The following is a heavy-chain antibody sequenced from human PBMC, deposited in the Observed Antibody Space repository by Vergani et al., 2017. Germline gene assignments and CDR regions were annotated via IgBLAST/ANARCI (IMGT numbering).Heavy chain of an antibody. CDR3: ARGTTVTPVEPFDY. CDR1: GGPISSGGYS. V-gene: IGHV4-30-2*01. J-gene: IGHJ4*02. Sequence: QLQLQESGSGLVKPSQTLSLTCAVSGGPISSGGYSWSWIRQPPGKGLEWIGYIYHSGSTYYNPSLKSRVTISVDRSKNQFALKLSSVTAADTAVYYCARGTTVTPVEPFDYWGQGTLVTVSS. CDR2: IYHSGST. D-gene: IGHD4-17*01.